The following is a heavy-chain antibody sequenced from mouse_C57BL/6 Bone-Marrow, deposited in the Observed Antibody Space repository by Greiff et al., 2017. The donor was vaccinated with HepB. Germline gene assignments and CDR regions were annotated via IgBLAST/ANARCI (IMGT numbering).Heavy chain of an antibody. J-gene: IGHJ2*01. CDR3: TRVGIFDY. CDR1: GYTFTDYE. Sequence: VKVVESGAELVRPGASVTLSCKASGYTFTDYEMHWVKQTPVHGLEWIGAIDPETGGTAYNQKFKGKAILTADKSSSTAYMELRSLTSEDSAVYYCTRVGIFDYWGQGTTLTVSS. CDR2: IDPETGGT. V-gene: IGHV1-15*01.